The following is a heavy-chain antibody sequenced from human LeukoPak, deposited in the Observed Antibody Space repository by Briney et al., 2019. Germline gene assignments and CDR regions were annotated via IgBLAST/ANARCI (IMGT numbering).Heavy chain of an antibody. CDR1: GFTFDDYG. CDR3: AKAQLWFGELSSADY. J-gene: IGHJ4*02. Sequence: GGSLRLSCAASGFTFDDYGMSWVRQAPGKGLEWVSGINWNGGSTGYADSVKGRFTISRDNAKNSLYLQMNSLRAEDTAVYYCAKAQLWFGELSSADYWGQGTLVTVSS. V-gene: IGHV3-20*04. CDR2: INWNGGST. D-gene: IGHD3-10*01.